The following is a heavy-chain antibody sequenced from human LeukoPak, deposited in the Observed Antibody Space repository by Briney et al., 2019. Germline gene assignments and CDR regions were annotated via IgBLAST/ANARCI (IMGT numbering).Heavy chain of an antibody. V-gene: IGHV3-30*02. J-gene: IGHJ4*02. Sequence: GGSLRLSCAASGFTFSSYGMHWVRQAPGKGLEWVAFIRNDGRKKYYGDSVKGRFTISRDNYKNTLPLQMSSLRSEDTALYYCAKDLNYGDLSDYWGQGTLVTVSS. D-gene: IGHD4-17*01. CDR3: AKDLNYGDLSDY. CDR2: IRNDGRKK. CDR1: GFTFSSYG.